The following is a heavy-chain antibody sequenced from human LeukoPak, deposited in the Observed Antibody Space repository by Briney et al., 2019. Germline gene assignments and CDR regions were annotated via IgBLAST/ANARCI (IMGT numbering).Heavy chain of an antibody. V-gene: IGHV4-39*01. CDR3: ARHERSGIVVSTALYIDY. J-gene: IGHJ4*02. Sequence: TSEPLSLTCTVSGGSISSSVYYWGWIRQPPGEGLEWIGTIYDTGSTYYNPSLKSRVTISVDPSKSQFSLKVTSVTAADTGVYYCARHERSGIVVSTALYIDYWGPGTLVTVSS. CDR2: IYDTGST. CDR1: GGSISSSVYY. D-gene: IGHD2-15*01.